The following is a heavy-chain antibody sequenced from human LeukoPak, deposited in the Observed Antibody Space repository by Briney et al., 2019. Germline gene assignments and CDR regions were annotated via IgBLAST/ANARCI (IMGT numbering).Heavy chain of an antibody. D-gene: IGHD3-10*01. V-gene: IGHV3-23*01. CDR2: LSGSGGGT. CDR3: AKRGVVIRVFLVGFHKEAYYFDS. CDR1: GITLSNYG. J-gene: IGHJ4*02. Sequence: NPGGSLRLSCAVSGITLSNYGMSWVRQAPGKGLEWVAGLSGSGGGTNYADSVEGRFTISRDNPKNTLYLQMNSLRAEDTAAYFCAKRGVVIRVFLVGFHKEAYYFDSWGQGALVTVSS.